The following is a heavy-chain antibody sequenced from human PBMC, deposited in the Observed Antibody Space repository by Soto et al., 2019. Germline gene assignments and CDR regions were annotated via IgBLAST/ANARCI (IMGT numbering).Heavy chain of an antibody. Sequence: SVKVSCKASGGTFSSYSISWVRQAPGQGLEWMGGIIPIFGTANYAQKFQGRVTITADESTSTAYMELSSLRSEDTAVYYCASLYSYGLEGYYYGMDVWGQGTTVTVSS. CDR3: ASLYSYGLEGYYYGMDV. J-gene: IGHJ6*02. CDR2: IIPIFGTA. CDR1: GGTFSSYS. D-gene: IGHD5-18*01. V-gene: IGHV1-69*13.